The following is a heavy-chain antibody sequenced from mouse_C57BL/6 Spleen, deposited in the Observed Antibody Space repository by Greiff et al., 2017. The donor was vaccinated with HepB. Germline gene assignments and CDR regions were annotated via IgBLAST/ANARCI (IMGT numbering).Heavy chain of an antibody. Sequence: VQLQQSGAELVKPGASVKISCKASGYAFSSYWMNWVKQRPGKGLEWIGQIYPGDGDTNYNGKFKGKATLTADKSSSTAYMQLSSLTSEDSAVYFCARGRIYYGNYDYAMDYWGQGTSVTVSS. CDR1: GYAFSSYW. D-gene: IGHD2-1*01. J-gene: IGHJ4*01. CDR2: IYPGDGDT. CDR3: ARGRIYYGNYDYAMDY. V-gene: IGHV1-80*01.